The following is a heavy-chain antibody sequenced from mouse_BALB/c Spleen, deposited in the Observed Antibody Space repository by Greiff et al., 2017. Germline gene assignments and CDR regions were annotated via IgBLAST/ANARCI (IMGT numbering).Heavy chain of an antibody. Sequence: VQLVESGPGLVAPSQSLSITCTVSGFSLTSYGVHWVRQPPGKGLEWLGVIWAGGSTNYNSALMSRLSISKDNSKSQVFLKMNSLQTDDTAMYYCARGDYPLYAMDYWGQGTSVTVSS. CDR1: GFSLTSYG. J-gene: IGHJ4*01. CDR2: IWAGGST. D-gene: IGHD2-4*01. V-gene: IGHV2-9*02. CDR3: ARGDYPLYAMDY.